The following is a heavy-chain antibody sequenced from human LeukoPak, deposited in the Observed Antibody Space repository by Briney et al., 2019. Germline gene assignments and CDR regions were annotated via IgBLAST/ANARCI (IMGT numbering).Heavy chain of an antibody. V-gene: IGHV4-34*01. J-gene: IGHJ4*02. CDR2: INHSGSA. D-gene: IGHD5-18*01. CDR3: ARGSDTAMATLPFGY. CDR1: GGSFSGYY. Sequence: SETLSLTCAVYGGSFSGYYWSWIRQPPGKGLEWIGEINHSGSANYNPSLKSRVTISVDTSKNQFSLKLSSVTAADTAVYYCARGSDTAMATLPFGYWGQGTLVTVSS.